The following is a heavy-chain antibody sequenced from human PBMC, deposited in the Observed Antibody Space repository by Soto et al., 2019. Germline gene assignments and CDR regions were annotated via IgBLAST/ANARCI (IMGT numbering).Heavy chain of an antibody. CDR1: GFTFSSYS. CDR2: ISRSSGTI. CDR3: ASSYAYDSSDWFDP. V-gene: IGHV3-48*01. D-gene: IGHD3-22*01. Sequence: GGSLRLSCAASGFTFSSYSMNWVRQAPGKELEWVSYISRSSGTIYYADSVKGRFTISRDNAKNSLYLQMNSLRAEDTAVYYCASSYAYDSSDWFDPWGQGTLVTVSS. J-gene: IGHJ5*02.